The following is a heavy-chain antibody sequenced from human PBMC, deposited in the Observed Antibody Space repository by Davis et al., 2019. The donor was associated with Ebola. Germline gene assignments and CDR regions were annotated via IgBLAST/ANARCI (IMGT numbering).Heavy chain of an antibody. V-gene: IGHV3-33*01. D-gene: IGHD6-19*01. Sequence: AGSLRLSCAASGFTLSGYYMNWVRQAPGKGLQWVAVIWDDGSNKYYADSVKGRFTIPRDNSKNTLYLQMNSLRAEDTAVYYCATTPQYSSGQNKPFDYWGQGTLVTVSS. CDR3: ATTPQYSSGQNKPFDY. CDR1: GFTLSGYY. J-gene: IGHJ4*02. CDR2: IWDDGSNK.